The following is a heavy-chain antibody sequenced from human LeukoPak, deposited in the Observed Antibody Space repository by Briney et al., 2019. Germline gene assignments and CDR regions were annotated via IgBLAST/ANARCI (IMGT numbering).Heavy chain of an antibody. CDR3: AKDLRGGITMIVGPFDY. Sequence: GGPLRLSCAASGFTFSNYAMSWVRQAPGKGLEWVSAISGSGGSTFYADSVKGRFTISRDNSKNTLYLQMNSLRAGDTAVYYCAKDLRGGITMIVGPFDYWGQGTLVTVSS. V-gene: IGHV3-23*01. D-gene: IGHD3-22*01. CDR2: ISGSGGST. J-gene: IGHJ4*02. CDR1: GFTFSNYA.